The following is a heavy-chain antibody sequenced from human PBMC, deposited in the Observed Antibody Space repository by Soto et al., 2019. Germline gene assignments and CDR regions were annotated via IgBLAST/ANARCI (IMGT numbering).Heavy chain of an antibody. J-gene: IGHJ5*02. CDR3: ERSVVP. CDR2: IYYSGST. CDR1: GGSISSGGYY. D-gene: IGHD2-21*01. V-gene: IGHV4-31*03. Sequence: QVQLQESGPGLLKPSQTLSLTCTVSGGSISSGGYYWTWIRQHPGKGLEWIGYIYYSGSTYYNPSINSRVTRSVDTSKNQFSLKLSSVADADTAVYYCERSVVPWGQGSLVTVSS.